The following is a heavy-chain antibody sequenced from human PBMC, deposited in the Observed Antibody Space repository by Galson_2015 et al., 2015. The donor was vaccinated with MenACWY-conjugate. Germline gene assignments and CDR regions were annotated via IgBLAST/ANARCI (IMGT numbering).Heavy chain of an antibody. Sequence: SLRLSCAASGFTFSNSWMSWVRQAPGKGLEWVGRIKSKTDGGTTDYAEAVKGRFTISRDDSKNSLYLQINSLKTEDTAVYYCARDRVRMVVWGQGTPVTVSS. D-gene: IGHD3-22*01. CDR3: ARDRVRMVV. CDR1: GFTFSNSW. CDR2: IKSKTDGGTT. J-gene: IGHJ4*02. V-gene: IGHV3-15*05.